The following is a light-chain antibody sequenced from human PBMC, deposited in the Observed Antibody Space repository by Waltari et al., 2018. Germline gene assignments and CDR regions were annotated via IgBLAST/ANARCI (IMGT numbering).Light chain of an antibody. CDR2: AAS. J-gene: IGKJ3*01. Sequence: DIQMTQSPSCVSASVGDRVTITCRASQDISNWLAWYQQKPGKAPKLLIYAASTLETTVPPRFSASGSGTEFTLSISSLEPDDFATYDCQQAISFPRTFGPGTKVDIK. V-gene: IGKV1-12*01. CDR3: QQAISFPRT. CDR1: QDISNW.